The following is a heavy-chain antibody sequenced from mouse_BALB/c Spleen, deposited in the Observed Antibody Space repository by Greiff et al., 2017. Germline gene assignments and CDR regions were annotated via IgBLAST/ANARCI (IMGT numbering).Heavy chain of an antibody. V-gene: IGHV1-80*01. CDR2: IYPGDGDT. CDR3: ARGGLRREVYAMDY. D-gene: IGHD2-4*01. CDR1: GYAFSSYW. J-gene: IGHJ4*01. Sequence: QVQLQQSGAELVRPGSSVKISCKASGYAFSSYWMNWVKQRPGQGLEWIGQIYPGDGDTNYNGKFKGKATLTADKSSSTAYMQLSSLTSEDSAVYFCARGGLRREVYAMDYWGQGTSVTVSS.